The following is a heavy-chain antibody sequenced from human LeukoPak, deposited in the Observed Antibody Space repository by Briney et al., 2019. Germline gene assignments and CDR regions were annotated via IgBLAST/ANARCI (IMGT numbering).Heavy chain of an antibody. V-gene: IGHV3-7*01. CDR3: ARGGATQYNY. J-gene: IGHJ4*02. Sequence: GGSLRLSSAAASGFTFSTYWMSWVRQAPGKGLEWVANVKHDGSEKSYVDSVKGRFTISRDNAKNSLYLQMNSLRAEDTAVYYCARGGATQYNYWGQGTLVTVSS. CDR1: GFTFSTYW. CDR2: VKHDGSEK. D-gene: IGHD3-10*01.